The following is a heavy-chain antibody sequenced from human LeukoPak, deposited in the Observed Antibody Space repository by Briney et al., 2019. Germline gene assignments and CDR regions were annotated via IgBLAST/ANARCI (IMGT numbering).Heavy chain of an antibody. J-gene: IGHJ4*02. CDR1: GFTFSSYA. V-gene: IGHV3-23*01. CDR2: ISGSGGST. Sequence: GGSLRLSCAASGFTFSSYAMSWVRQAPGKGLEWVSAISGSGGSTYYADSVKGRFTISRDNSKNTLYPQMNSLRAEDTAVYYCAKDRGPWNYYDSSGYYSDWGQGTLVTVSS. CDR3: AKDRGPWNYYDSSGYYSD. D-gene: IGHD3-22*01.